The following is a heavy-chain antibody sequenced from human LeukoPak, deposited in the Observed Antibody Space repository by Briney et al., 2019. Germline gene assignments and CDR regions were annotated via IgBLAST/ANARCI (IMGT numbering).Heavy chain of an antibody. V-gene: IGHV5-51*01. J-gene: IGHJ4*02. CDR1: GYSFTSYW. Sequence: GESLKISCKGSGYSFTSYWIGWARQMPGKGLEWMGIIYPGDSDTRYSPSFQGQVTISADKSISTAYLQWSSLKASDTAMHYCARVYGDYWGGLAFSYYFDYWAQGTLVTVFS. CDR2: IYPGDSDT. CDR3: ARVYGDYWGGLAFSYYFDY. D-gene: IGHD4-17*01.